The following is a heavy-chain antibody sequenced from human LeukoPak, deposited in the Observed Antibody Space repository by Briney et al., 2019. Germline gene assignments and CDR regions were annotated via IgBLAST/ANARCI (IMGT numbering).Heavy chain of an antibody. CDR2: IYYSGST. Sequence: PSETLSLTCTVSGGSISSSTYFWGWIRQPLGKGLEWIGSIYYSGSTYYNPSLKSRVTISVDTSKKQFSLKLTSVTAADTAVYYCARPRENYYDSSGYFVYWGQGTLVTVSS. V-gene: IGHV4-39*01. J-gene: IGHJ4*02. CDR1: GGSISSSTYF. D-gene: IGHD3-22*01. CDR3: ARPRENYYDSSGYFVY.